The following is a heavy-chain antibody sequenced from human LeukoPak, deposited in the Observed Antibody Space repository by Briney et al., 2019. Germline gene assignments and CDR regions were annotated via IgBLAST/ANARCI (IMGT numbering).Heavy chain of an antibody. CDR1: GFTFDDYA. V-gene: IGHV3-9*01. CDR2: ISWNSGSI. Sequence: SGGSLRLSCAASGFTFDDYAMHWVRHAPGKGLEWVSGISWNSGSIGYADSVKGRFTISRDNAKNSLYLQMNSLRAEDTALYYCAKDMGVEMATIRFDYWGQGTLVTVSS. D-gene: IGHD5-24*01. CDR3: AKDMGVEMATIRFDY. J-gene: IGHJ4*02.